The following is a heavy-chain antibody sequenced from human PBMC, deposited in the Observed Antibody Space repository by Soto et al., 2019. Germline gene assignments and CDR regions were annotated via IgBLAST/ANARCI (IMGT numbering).Heavy chain of an antibody. V-gene: IGHV1-2*06. CDR3: ARIRTGSLLLYLFDL. Sequence: QVQLVQSGAEVKKPGASVKVSCRASGYTFADRHIHWVRQAPGQGLEWMGLINPNTGATHYSHRFQGRVSLTRDTSITTAYMELNSLTSDDTAVYFCARIRTGSLLLYLFDLWGQGTLVTVSS. J-gene: IGHJ4*02. CDR2: INPNTGAT. D-gene: IGHD1-1*01. CDR1: GYTFADRH.